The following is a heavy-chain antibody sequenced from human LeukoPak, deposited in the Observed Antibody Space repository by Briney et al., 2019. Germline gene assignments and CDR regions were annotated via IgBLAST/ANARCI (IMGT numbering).Heavy chain of an antibody. CDR3: AKVTAARSYYYYGMDV. D-gene: IGHD6-6*01. V-gene: IGHV3-30*18. J-gene: IGHJ6*02. CDR1: GFTFSSYG. Sequence: PGGSLRLSCAASGFTFSSYGMHWVRQAPGKGLKWVAVISYDGSNKYYADSVKGRFTISRDNSKNTLYLQMNSLRAEDTAVYYCAKVTAARSYYYYGMDVWGQGTTVTVSS. CDR2: ISYDGSNK.